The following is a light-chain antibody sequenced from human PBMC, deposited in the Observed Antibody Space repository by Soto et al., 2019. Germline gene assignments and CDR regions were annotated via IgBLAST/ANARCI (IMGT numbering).Light chain of an antibody. CDR3: CSYAGTYTRV. J-gene: IGLJ1*01. CDR1: SSDVANYKY. V-gene: IGLV2-11*01. CDR2: DVN. Sequence: QSVLTQPRSVSGSPGQSVTMSCTRTSSDVANYKYVSWYQQHPGKAPKLMIYDVNKRPSGVPYRFSGSKSGNTASLTISGLQAEAEADYYCCSYAGTYTRVFGTGTKVTVL.